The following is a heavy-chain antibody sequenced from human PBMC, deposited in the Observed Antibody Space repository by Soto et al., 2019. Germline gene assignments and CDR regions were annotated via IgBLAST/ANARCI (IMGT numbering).Heavy chain of an antibody. D-gene: IGHD2-2*01. CDR3: ARACSSTSCAITYYYYGMDV. CDR2: IIPIFGTA. Sequence: ASVKVSCKASGGTFSSYAISWVRQAPGQGREWMGGIIPIFGTANYAQKFQGRVTITADESTSTAYMELSSLRSEDTAVYYYARACSSTSCAITYYYYGMDVWGQGXTVTVYS. J-gene: IGHJ6*02. CDR1: GGTFSSYA. V-gene: IGHV1-69*13.